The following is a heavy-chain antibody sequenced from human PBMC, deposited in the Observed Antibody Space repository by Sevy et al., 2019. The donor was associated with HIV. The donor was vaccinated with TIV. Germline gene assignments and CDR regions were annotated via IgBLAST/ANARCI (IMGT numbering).Heavy chain of an antibody. Sequence: GGSLRLSCAASGFIFSDYYMSWIRQAPGKGLECISYIGSGASTILYADSVKGRFTISRDNAKNSLYLQMNSLRADDTAVYYCAREDWNDVIDYWGQRTLVTVSS. CDR3: AREDWNDVIDY. D-gene: IGHD1-1*01. CDR1: GFIFSDYY. V-gene: IGHV3-11*01. CDR2: IGSGASTI. J-gene: IGHJ4*02.